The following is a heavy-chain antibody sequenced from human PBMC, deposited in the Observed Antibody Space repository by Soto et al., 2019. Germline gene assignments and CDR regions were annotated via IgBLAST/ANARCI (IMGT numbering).Heavy chain of an antibody. J-gene: IGHJ6*02. V-gene: IGHV4-59*01. CDR1: GGSISSYY. CDR3: ARDSIAAAGTYLSYYYGMDV. Sequence: PSETLSLTCTVSGGSISSYYWSWIRQPPVKVLEWIGYIYYSGSTNYNPSLKSRVTISVDTSKNQFSLKLSSVTAADTAVYYCARDSIAAAGTYLSYYYGMDVWGQGTTVTVSS. D-gene: IGHD6-13*01. CDR2: IYYSGST.